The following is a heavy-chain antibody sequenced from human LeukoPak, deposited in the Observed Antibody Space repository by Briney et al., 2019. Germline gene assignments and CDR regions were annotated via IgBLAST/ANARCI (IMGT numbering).Heavy chain of an antibody. D-gene: IGHD7-27*01. CDR2: IAGGGGNI. CDR3: AKIRAGDYYYFYGMDI. Sequence: GGSLRLSCAASGFSFRSYAMMWVRQAPGKGLEWVSAIAGGGGNIWYADSVKGRFTISRDNSKNTLYLQMNSLSADDTAVYFCAKIRAGDYYYFYGMDIWSQGTAVTVSS. V-gene: IGHV3-23*01. J-gene: IGHJ6*02. CDR1: GFSFRSYA.